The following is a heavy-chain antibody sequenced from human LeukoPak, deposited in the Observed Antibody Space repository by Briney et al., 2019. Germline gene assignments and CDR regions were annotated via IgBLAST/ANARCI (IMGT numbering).Heavy chain of an antibody. V-gene: IGHV3-30*03. D-gene: IGHD3-22*01. CDR1: GFTFSSYG. CDR3: AREGYYYDSSGYYDY. Sequence: GSLRLSCAASGFTFSSYGMHWVRQAPGKGLEWVAVISYDGSNKYYADSVKGRFTISRDNSKNTLYLQMNSLRAEDTAVYYCAREGYYYDSSGYYDYWGQGTLVTVSS. CDR2: ISYDGSNK. J-gene: IGHJ4*02.